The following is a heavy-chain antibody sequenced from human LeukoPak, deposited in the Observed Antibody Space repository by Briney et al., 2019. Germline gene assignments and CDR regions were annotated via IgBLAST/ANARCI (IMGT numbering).Heavy chain of an antibody. V-gene: IGHV4-4*09. CDR3: ARQKCTSASCLTKNAIDI. D-gene: IGHD2-2*01. CDR1: GSISGYY. Sequence: SETLSLTCTVSGSISGYYWSWIRQPPGKGLEWIGYIYTSGSTNYNPSLESRVTISVDTSKNQFSLDLSSVTAADTAVYYCARQKCTSASCLTKNAIDIWGQGTMVTVSS. J-gene: IGHJ3*02. CDR2: IYTSGST.